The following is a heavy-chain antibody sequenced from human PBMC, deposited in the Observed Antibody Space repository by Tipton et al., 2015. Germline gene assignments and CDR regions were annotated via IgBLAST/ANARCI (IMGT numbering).Heavy chain of an antibody. V-gene: IGHV4-59*01. J-gene: IGHJ4*02. Sequence: LRLSCTVSSGSISRSYWSWIRQPPGKGLEWIGYIFYDGSTNYNPSLKSRLTISVDTSKNQFSLRLSSVTAADTAVYYCARGYSNYWGYWGQGTLVTVSS. D-gene: IGHD4-11*01. CDR3: ARGYSNYWGY. CDR2: IFYDGST. CDR1: SGSISRSY.